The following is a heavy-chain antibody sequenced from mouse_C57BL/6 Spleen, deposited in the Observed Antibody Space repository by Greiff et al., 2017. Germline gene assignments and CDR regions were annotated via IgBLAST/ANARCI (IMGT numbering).Heavy chain of an antibody. CDR1: GYAFSSYW. Sequence: LEESGAELVKPGASVKISCKASGYAFSSYWMNWVKQRPGKGLEWIGQIYPGDGDTNYNGKFKGKATLTADKSSSTAYMQLSSLTSEDSAVYFCARSDYSNGGYAMDYWGQGTSVTVSS. CDR2: IYPGDGDT. D-gene: IGHD2-5*01. J-gene: IGHJ4*01. V-gene: IGHV1-80*01. CDR3: ARSDYSNGGYAMDY.